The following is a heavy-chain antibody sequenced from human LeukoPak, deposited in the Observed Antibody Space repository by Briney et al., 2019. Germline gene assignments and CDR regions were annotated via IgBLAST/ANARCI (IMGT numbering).Heavy chain of an antibody. D-gene: IGHD3-16*02. CDR3: TKDRHPDYVLGSYRSHYYYYGMDV. CDR1: GFTFDDYA. J-gene: IGHJ6*02. CDR2: ISWNSGSI. V-gene: IGHV3-9*01. Sequence: GGSLRLSCAASGFTFDDYAMHWVRQAPGKGLEWVSGISWNSGSIGYADSVKGRFTISRDNAKNSLYLQMNSLRAEDTALYYCTKDRHPDYVLGSYRSHYYYYGMDVWGQGTTVTVSS.